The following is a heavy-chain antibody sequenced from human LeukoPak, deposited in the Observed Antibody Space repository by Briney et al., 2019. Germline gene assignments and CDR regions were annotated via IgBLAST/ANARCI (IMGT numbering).Heavy chain of an antibody. J-gene: IGHJ4*02. CDR1: GGTFSSYA. CDR3: ARGHEDSSGWYSSFDY. D-gene: IGHD6-19*01. CDR2: ISPIFGTA. Sequence: SVKVSCKASGGTFSSYAISWVRQAPGQGLEWMGGISPIFGTANYAQKFQGRVTITADESTSTAYMELSGLRSEDTAVYYCARGHEDSSGWYSSFDYWGQGTLVTVSS. V-gene: IGHV1-69*01.